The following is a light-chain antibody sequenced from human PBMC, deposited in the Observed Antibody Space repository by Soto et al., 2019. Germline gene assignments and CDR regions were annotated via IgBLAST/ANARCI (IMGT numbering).Light chain of an antibody. Sequence: QSVLTQPASVSAAPGQSITISCTGSSSEVGGYNYVSWYQQHPGKAPKLMIYDVSNRPSGVSNRFSGSKSGNTASLTISGLQAEDEADYYCCSYTGIGYVFGTGTKVTVL. CDR3: CSYTGIGYV. CDR1: SSEVGGYNY. V-gene: IGLV2-14*03. CDR2: DVS. J-gene: IGLJ1*01.